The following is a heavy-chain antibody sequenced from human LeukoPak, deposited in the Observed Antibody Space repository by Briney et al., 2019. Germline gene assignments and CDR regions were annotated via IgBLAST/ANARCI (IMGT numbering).Heavy chain of an antibody. CDR3: AREGYCSGGSCFDY. Sequence: SETLSLTCTVSGGSISSYYWSWIRQPPGQGLEWIGYIYYSGSTNYNPSLKSRVTISVDTSKNQFSLKLSSVTAADTAVYYCAREGYCSGGSCFDYWGQGTLVTVSS. CDR2: IYYSGST. CDR1: GGSISSYY. V-gene: IGHV4-59*12. J-gene: IGHJ4*02. D-gene: IGHD2-15*01.